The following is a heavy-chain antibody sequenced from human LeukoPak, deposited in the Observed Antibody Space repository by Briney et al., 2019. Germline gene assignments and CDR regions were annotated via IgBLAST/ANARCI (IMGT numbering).Heavy chain of an antibody. J-gene: IGHJ4*02. CDR1: GFTFSSYG. CDR3: AKDRWPDLLPLDY. D-gene: IGHD1-14*01. V-gene: IGHV3-48*01. CDR2: ISSSGSTI. Sequence: GGSLRLSCAASGFTFSSYGMNWVRQAPGKGLEWVSYISSSGSTIYYADSVKGRFTISRDNSKNTLYLQMNSLRAEDTAVYYCAKDRWPDLLPLDYWGQGTLVTVSS.